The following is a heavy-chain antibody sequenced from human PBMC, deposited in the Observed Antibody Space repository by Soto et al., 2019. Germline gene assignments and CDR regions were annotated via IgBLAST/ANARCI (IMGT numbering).Heavy chain of an antibody. CDR1: GFTFSSYA. J-gene: IGHJ6*02. Sequence: VQLLESGGGLVQPGGSLRLSCAASGFTFSSYAMSWVRQAPGKGLEWGAVIWYDGSNKYYAESVKGRFTISRDNSKSTLYLQMNRLRAEDTAVYYCARANNPHSYGYRYYYYCYGMDVWGQGTTVTVAS. CDR3: ARANNPHSYGYRYYYYCYGMDV. D-gene: IGHD5-18*01. CDR2: IWYDGSNK. V-gene: IGHV3-33*08.